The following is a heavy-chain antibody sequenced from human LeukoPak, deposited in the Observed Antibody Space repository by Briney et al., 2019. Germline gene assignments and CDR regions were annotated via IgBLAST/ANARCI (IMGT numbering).Heavy chain of an antibody. CDR3: AREYSVAGYPYYFDF. Sequence: SETLSLTCTVSGGSLNYYFWSWIRQPAGKGLEWIGRIYTNVNTNYNPSLKSRVTMSLDSPNNQFSLRLSSVTAADTAVYYCAREYSVAGYPYYFDFWGQGTLVTVSS. V-gene: IGHV4-4*07. CDR1: GGSLNYYF. CDR2: IYTNVNT. D-gene: IGHD6-19*01. J-gene: IGHJ4*02.